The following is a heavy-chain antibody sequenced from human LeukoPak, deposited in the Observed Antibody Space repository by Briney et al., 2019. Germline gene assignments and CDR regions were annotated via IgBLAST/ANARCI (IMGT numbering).Heavy chain of an antibody. CDR3: AKAVAGTTGLWDY. CDR1: GFTFSTYA. J-gene: IGHJ4*02. D-gene: IGHD6-19*01. Sequence: PGGSLRLSCEASGFTFSTYAMSWVRQAPGKGLEWVSAISDSGGSTYYAASVKGRFTISRDSPKNTLHLQMNSLRAEDTAVYYCAKAVAGTTGLWDYWGQGTLVTVSS. CDR2: ISDSGGST. V-gene: IGHV3-23*01.